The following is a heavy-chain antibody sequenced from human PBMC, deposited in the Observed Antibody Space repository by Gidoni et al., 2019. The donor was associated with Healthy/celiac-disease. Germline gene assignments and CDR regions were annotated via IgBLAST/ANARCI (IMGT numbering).Heavy chain of an antibody. J-gene: IGHJ4*02. V-gene: IGHV4-39*01. CDR3: ARLGYCSGGSCYNPFDY. Sequence: QLQLQESGPGLVKPSETLSLTCTVPGGPISSSSYYWGWIRQPPGKGLEWIGSIYYSGSTYYNPSLKSRVTISVDTSKNQFSLKLSSVTAADTAVYYCARLGYCSGGSCYNPFDYWGQGTLVTVSS. CDR2: IYYSGST. CDR1: GGPISSSSYY. D-gene: IGHD2-15*01.